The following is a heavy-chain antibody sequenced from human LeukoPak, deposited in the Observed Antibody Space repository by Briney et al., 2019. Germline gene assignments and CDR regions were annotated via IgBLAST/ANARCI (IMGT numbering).Heavy chain of an antibody. Sequence: PGGSLRLSCAASGFTFSSYAMSWVRQAPGKGLEWVSAISGSGGSTYYADSVKGRFTISRDNSKNTLYLQMTSLRAEDTAVYYYANVAVAFADAFDIWGQGPMVTVSS. CDR2: ISGSGGST. CDR3: ANVAVAFADAFDI. CDR1: GFTFSSYA. V-gene: IGHV3-23*01. D-gene: IGHD6-19*01. J-gene: IGHJ3*02.